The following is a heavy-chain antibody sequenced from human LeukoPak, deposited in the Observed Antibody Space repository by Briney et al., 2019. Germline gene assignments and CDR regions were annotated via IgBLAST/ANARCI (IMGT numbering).Heavy chain of an antibody. D-gene: IGHD2-2*02. CDR2: IYYSGST. J-gene: IGHJ3*02. Sequence: SETLSLTCTVSGGSISSYYWSWIRQPPGKGLEWIGYIYYSGSTNYNPSLKSRVTISVDTSKNQFSLKLSSVTAADTAVYYCAIYAQGAFDIWGQGTMVTVSS. CDR1: GGSISSYY. V-gene: IGHV4-59*12. CDR3: AIYAQGAFDI.